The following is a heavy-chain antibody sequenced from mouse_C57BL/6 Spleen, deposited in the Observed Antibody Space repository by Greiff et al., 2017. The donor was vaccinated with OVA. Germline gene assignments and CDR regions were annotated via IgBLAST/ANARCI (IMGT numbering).Heavy chain of an antibody. CDR2: IDPSDSYT. V-gene: IGHV1-69*01. Sequence: QVQLQQPGAELVMPGASVKLSCKASGYTFTSYWMHWVKQRPGQGLEWIGEIDPSDSYTNYNQKFKGKSTLTVDKSSSTAYMQLSSLTSEDSAVYYSARYLGPWYFDVWGTGTTVTVSS. CDR1: GYTFTSYW. J-gene: IGHJ1*03. CDR3: ARYLGPWYFDV. D-gene: IGHD4-1*01.